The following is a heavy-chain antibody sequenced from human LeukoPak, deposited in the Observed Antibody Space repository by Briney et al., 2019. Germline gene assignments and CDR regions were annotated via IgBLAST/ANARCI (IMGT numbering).Heavy chain of an antibody. CDR1: GCTFTSYD. J-gene: IGHJ6*03. CDR3: ARGSPLFYCSGGSCYSPYYYYYMDV. D-gene: IGHD2-15*01. CDR2: MNPNSGNT. Sequence: ASVKVSCKASGCTFTSYDINWVRQATGQGLEWMGWMNPNSGNTGYAQKFQGRVTMTRNTSISTAYMELSSLRSEDTAVYYCARGSPLFYCSGGSCYSPYYYYYMDVWGKGTTVTVSS. V-gene: IGHV1-8*01.